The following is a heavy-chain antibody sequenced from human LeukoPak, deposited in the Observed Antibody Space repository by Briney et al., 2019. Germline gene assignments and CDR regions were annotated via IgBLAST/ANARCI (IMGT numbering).Heavy chain of an antibody. V-gene: IGHV1-46*01. CDR2: INPSGGST. Sequence: ASVKVSCKASGYTFTSYYMHWVRQAPGQGLEWMGIINPSGGSTSYAQKFQGRVTMTRDTSTSTVYMELSSLRSEDTAVYYCARDPIVVVAAATQASSFDYWGQGTLVTVSS. CDR3: ARDPIVVVAAATQASSFDY. D-gene: IGHD2-15*01. J-gene: IGHJ4*02. CDR1: GYTFTSYY.